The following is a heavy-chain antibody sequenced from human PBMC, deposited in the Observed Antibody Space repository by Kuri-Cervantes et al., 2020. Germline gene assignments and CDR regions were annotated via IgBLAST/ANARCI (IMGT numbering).Heavy chain of an antibody. V-gene: IGHV3-74*01. CDR2: MNSDGRTI. CDR1: GFSFSTDW. Sequence: GGSLRLSCAASGFSFSTDWMHWVRQTPGKGLVWLARMNSDGRTINYADSVRGRFTISRDNAENMLYLQMNSLRVEDTAVYYCARVGSYRFDFWGQGTLVTVSS. CDR3: ARVGSYRFDF. D-gene: IGHD6-6*01. J-gene: IGHJ4*02.